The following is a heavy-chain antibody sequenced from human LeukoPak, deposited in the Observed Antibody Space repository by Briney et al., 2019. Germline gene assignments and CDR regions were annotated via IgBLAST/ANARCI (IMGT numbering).Heavy chain of an antibody. CDR2: INPSSGST. V-gene: IGHV1-46*01. CDR1: GYTFTRYY. J-gene: IGHJ5*02. CDR3: ARDGSSQHTELHKWVGL. D-gene: IGHD1-26*01. Sequence: ASVKVSCRASGYTFTRYYMHWVRQAPGQGLEWMGIINPSSGSTAYAQKFQGRVTMTRDTSTSTVYMELSSLTSEDTAVYYCARDGSSQHTELHKWVGLWGPGTLVTVSS.